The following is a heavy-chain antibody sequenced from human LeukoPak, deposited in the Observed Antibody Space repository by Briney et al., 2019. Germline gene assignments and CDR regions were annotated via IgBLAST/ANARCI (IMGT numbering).Heavy chain of an antibody. V-gene: IGHV4-59*01. D-gene: IGHD3-22*01. CDR1: GGSISSYY. CDR3: ARGYDSSGYYHFDY. CDR2: IYYSGST. Sequence: SETLSLTCTVSGGSISSYYWSWIRRPPGKGLEWIGYIYYSGSTNYNPSLKSRVTISVDTSKNQFSLKLSSVTAADTAVYYCARGYDSSGYYHFDYWGQGTLVTVSS. J-gene: IGHJ4*02.